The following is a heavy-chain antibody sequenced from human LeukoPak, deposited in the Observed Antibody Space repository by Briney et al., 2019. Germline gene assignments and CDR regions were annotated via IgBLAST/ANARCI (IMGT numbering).Heavy chain of an antibody. V-gene: IGHV1-69*05. CDR2: IIPIFGTA. D-gene: IGHD3-3*01. CDR3: ARAKVEWSSGYYYHMDV. CDR1: GGTFSSYA. J-gene: IGHJ6*03. Sequence: GSSVKVSCKASGGTFSSYAISWVRQAPGQGLEWMGGIIPIFGTANYAQKFQGRVTITTDESTSTAYMELSSLRSEDTAVYYCARAKVEWSSGYYYHMDVWGKGTTVTVSS.